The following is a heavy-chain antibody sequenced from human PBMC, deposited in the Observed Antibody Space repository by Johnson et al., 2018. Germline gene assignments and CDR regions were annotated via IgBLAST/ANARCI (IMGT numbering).Heavy chain of an antibody. J-gene: IGHJ1*01. CDR3: AREGPEEYCQH. CDR1: GGSISSSSYY. V-gene: IGHV4-39*07. Sequence: QVQLQESGPGLVKPSETLSLTCTVSGGSISSSSYYWGWIRQPPGKGLEWIGSIYYSGSTYYNPPLKGRVTISVDPYKNQFSLKLSSLTAADPAVDYCAREGPEEYCQHWGQGTLVTVSS. CDR2: IYYSGST.